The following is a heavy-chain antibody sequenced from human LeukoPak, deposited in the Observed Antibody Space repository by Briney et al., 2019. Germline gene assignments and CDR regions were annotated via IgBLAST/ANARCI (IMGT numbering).Heavy chain of an antibody. D-gene: IGHD3-3*01. CDR3: ARGSHNDFWIGYNPFDI. CDR2: ISYDGSDK. V-gene: IGHV3-30*04. J-gene: IGHJ3*02. CDR1: GFTFRNFA. Sequence: GGSLRLSCAASGFTFRNFAMHWVRQVPGKGLEWVAVISYDGSDKYYADSVKGRFTISRDDSKNTLFLQMNRLRPEDTATFYCARGSHNDFWIGYNPFDIWGQGTMVTVAS.